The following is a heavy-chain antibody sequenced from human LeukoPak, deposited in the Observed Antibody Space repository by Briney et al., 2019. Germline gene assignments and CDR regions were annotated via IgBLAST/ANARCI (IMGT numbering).Heavy chain of an antibody. J-gene: IGHJ4*02. CDR3: ARDIGGSYYFHY. D-gene: IGHD1-26*01. CDR2: SDYSGST. V-gene: IGHV4-59*01. Sequence: SETLSLTCRVSGGSISNYYWSWIRQPPWKGLEWIGYSDYSGSTNYSPSLKSRVTISVDTSKKQFSLKLRSVTAADTAVYYCARDIGGSYYFHYWGQGTLVTVSS. CDR1: GGSISNYY.